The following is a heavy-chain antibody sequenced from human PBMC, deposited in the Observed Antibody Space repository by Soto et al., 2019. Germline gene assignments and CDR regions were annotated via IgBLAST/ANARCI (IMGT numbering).Heavy chain of an antibody. CDR1: GGSISSNDYY. CDR3: ARDYGSGSYNSNYYYYYGMDV. V-gene: IGHV4-39*01. Sequence: SETLSLTCTVSGGSISSNDYYWDWIRQSPGKGLEWIGSIYYSGTTYYNPSLKSRVTISVDTSKNQFSLKLSSVTAADTAVYYCARDYGSGSYNSNYYYYYGMDVWGQGTTVTVSS. D-gene: IGHD3-10*01. CDR2: IYYSGTT. J-gene: IGHJ6*02.